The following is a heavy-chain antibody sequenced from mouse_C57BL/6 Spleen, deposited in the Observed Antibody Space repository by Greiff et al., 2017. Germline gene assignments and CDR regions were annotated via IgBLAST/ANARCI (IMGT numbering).Heavy chain of an antibody. J-gene: IGHJ2*01. CDR1: GYTFTSYW. CDR3: ARGVAHEDFGY. CDR2: IDPSDSDT. D-gene: IGHD1-3*01. V-gene: IGHV1-52*01. Sequence: QVQLQQPGAELVRPGSSVKLSCKASGYTFTSYWMHWVKQRPIQGLEWIGNIDPSDSDTHYNQKFKDKATLTVNKSSSTAYMQLSRLTSEDSAVYYCARGVAHEDFGYWGQGTTLTVSS.